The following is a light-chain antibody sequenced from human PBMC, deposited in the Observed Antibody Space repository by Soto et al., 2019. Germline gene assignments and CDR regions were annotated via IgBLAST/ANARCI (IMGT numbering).Light chain of an antibody. CDR1: QSVSSSY. J-gene: IGKJ3*01. V-gene: IGKV3-20*01. Sequence: DIVLTQSPGTLSLSPGERATLSCRASQSVSSSYLAWYQQKPGQAPRLLIYGASSRATGIPDRFSGSGSGTDFTITISRLEPEDFAVYYCQHYCRTHLPFGPRINVDIK. CDR2: GAS. CDR3: QHYCRTHLP.